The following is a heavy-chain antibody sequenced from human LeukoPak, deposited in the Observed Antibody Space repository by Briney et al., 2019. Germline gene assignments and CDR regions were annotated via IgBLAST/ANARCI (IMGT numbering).Heavy chain of an antibody. D-gene: IGHD5-12*01. V-gene: IGHV1-69*05. CDR3: ARDKVATGSSYFDY. J-gene: IGHJ4*02. Sequence: SVKVSYKASGGTFSSYAISWVRQAPGPGLEWMGGIIPIFGTANYAQKFQGRVTITTDESTSTAYMELSSLRSEDTAVYYCARDKVATGSSYFDYWGQGTLVTVSS. CDR1: GGTFSSYA. CDR2: IIPIFGTA.